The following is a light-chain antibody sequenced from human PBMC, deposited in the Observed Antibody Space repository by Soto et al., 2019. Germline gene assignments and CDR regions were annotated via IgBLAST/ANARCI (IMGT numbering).Light chain of an antibody. V-gene: IGKV1-5*03. CDR3: QQSFTTLSWT. Sequence: DIQMTQSPSTLSGSVGDRVTITWRASQTISSWLAWYQQKPGKAPKLLIYKASTLKSGVPSRFSGSGSGTEFTLTITSLQPDDFATYYCQQSFTTLSWTFGQGTKVDIK. J-gene: IGKJ1*01. CDR1: QTISSW. CDR2: KAS.